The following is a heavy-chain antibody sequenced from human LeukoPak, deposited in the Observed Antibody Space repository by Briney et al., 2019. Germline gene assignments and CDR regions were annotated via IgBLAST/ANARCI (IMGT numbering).Heavy chain of an antibody. V-gene: IGHV1-2*02. CDR2: INPNSGGT. J-gene: IGHJ4*02. Sequence: GASVKVSCKASGDTFSSYAISWLRQAPGQGLEWMGWINPNSGGTNYAQKFQGRVTMTRDTSISTAYMELSRLRSDDTAVYYCAREGSYGDFDYWGQGTLVTVSS. CDR3: AREGSYGDFDY. D-gene: IGHD4-17*01. CDR1: GDTFSSYA.